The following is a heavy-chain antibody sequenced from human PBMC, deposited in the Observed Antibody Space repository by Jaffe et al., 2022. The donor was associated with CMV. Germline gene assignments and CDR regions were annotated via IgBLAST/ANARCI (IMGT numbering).Heavy chain of an antibody. Sequence: EVQLVESGGGLVQPGRSLRLSCTASGFTFGDYAMSWVRQAPGKGLEWVGFIRSKAYGGTTEYAASVKGRFTISRDDSKSIAYLQMNSLKTEDTAVYYCRAGLHDYYYYMDVWGKGTTVTVSS. CDR1: GFTFGDYA. D-gene: IGHD5-12*01. J-gene: IGHJ6*03. CDR2: IRSKAYGGTT. V-gene: IGHV3-49*04. CDR3: RAGLHDYYYYMDV.